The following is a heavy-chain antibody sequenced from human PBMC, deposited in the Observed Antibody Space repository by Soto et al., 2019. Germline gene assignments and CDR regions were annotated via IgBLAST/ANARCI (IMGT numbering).Heavy chain of an antibody. CDR1: GYTFTSYD. CDR2: LNPTRGNT. J-gene: IGHJ4*02. CDR3: ARVSRLAAAVY. D-gene: IGHD6-13*01. V-gene: IGHV1-8*01. Sequence: ASVKVSCKASGYTFTSYDIPWGRQATGQGLEWMGWLNPTRGNTGYAQKFQGRVTMTRNTSISTAYMELSTLRSEDTAVHYCARVSRLAAAVYWGQGTLVTVSS.